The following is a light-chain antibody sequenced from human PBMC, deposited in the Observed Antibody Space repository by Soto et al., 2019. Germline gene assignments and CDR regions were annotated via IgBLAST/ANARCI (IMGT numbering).Light chain of an antibody. CDR2: AVS. CDR1: QSISRY. J-gene: IGKJ2*01. CDR3: QQSYSTPQST. Sequence: DIQMTQSPSSLSASVGDRITITCRASQSISRYLHWYQQRPGNTPKVLIYAVSSLQSGVPSRFSGSGSGTDFTLTIISLQPEDFATYYCQQSYSTPQSTFGQGTKLEIK. V-gene: IGKV1-39*01.